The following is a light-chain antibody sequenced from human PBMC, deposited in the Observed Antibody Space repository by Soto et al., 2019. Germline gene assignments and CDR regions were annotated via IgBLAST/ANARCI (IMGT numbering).Light chain of an antibody. CDR2: DAS. CDR3: EQATYFPAT. Sequence: DIQMTQSPSSVSASVGDRVTITCRASQGVGTWLAWYQLKPGKAPNLLIYDASTLHSGIPSRFSGSGSDTDFTLTISSLQPEDSATYFCEQATYFPATFGPGTKVDLQ. V-gene: IGKV1D-12*01. J-gene: IGKJ3*01. CDR1: QGVGTW.